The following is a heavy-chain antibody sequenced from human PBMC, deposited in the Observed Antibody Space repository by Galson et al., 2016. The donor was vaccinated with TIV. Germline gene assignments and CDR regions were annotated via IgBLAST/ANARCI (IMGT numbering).Heavy chain of an antibody. CDR3: ARGGLSFFQY. J-gene: IGHJ1*01. CDR2: IKQDESEK. V-gene: IGHV3-7*01. Sequence: SLRLSCAASGFTFSTYWMSWVRQAPGKGLEWVANIKQDESEKYYVDSVKGRFTISRDNAKNSVYLEMNSLGVEDTAVYYCARGGLSFFQYWGQGTLVTVSS. CDR1: GFTFSTYW. D-gene: IGHD2-2*01.